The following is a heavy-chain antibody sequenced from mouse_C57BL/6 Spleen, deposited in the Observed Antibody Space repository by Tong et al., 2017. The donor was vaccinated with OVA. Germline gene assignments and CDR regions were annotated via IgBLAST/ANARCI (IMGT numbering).Heavy chain of an antibody. Sequence: EVQLQESGPELVKPGASVKISCKASGYSFTDYNMNWVKQSNGKSLEWIGVINPNYGTTSYNQKFKGKATLTVDQSSSTAYMQLNSLTSEDSAVYYYARTRYYSNHYYAMDYWGQGTSVTVSS. V-gene: IGHV1-39*01. D-gene: IGHD2-5*01. CDR3: ARTRYYSNHYYAMDY. CDR1: GYSFTDYN. J-gene: IGHJ4*01. CDR2: INPNYGTT.